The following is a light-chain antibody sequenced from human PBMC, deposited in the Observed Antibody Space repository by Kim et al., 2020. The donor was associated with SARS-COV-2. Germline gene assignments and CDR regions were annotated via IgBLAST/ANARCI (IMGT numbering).Light chain of an antibody. J-gene: IGLJ1*01. Sequence: PGQRITISCSGSSSNIGSNYVYWYQQLPGTAPKLLIYRNNQRPSGVPDRFSGSKSGTSASLAISGLRSEDEADYYCAAWDDSLSVVFGTGTKVTVL. CDR1: SSNIGSNY. CDR3: AAWDDSLSVV. CDR2: RNN. V-gene: IGLV1-47*01.